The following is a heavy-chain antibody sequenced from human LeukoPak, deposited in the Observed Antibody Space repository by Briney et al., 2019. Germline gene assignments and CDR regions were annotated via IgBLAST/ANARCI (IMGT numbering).Heavy chain of an antibody. Sequence: ASVKVSCKVSGYTLTELSMHWVRQAPGKGLEWMGGFDPEDGETIYAQKFQGRVTMTEDTSTDTAYMELSSLRSEDTAVYYCATGLAVAGRAFVDYWGQGTLVTVSS. CDR2: FDPEDGET. V-gene: IGHV1-24*01. J-gene: IGHJ4*02. CDR3: ATGLAVAGRAFVDY. D-gene: IGHD6-19*01. CDR1: GYTLTELS.